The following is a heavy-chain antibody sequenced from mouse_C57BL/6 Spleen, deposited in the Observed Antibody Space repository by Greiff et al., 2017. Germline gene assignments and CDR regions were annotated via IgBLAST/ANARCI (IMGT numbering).Heavy chain of an antibody. J-gene: IGHJ1*03. CDR1: GYTFTDYE. CDR2: IDPETGGT. Sequence: VQLQQSGAELVRPGASVTLSCKASGYTFTDYEMHWVKQTPVHGLEWIGAIDPETGGTAYNQKFKGKVILTADKYTSTAYMERRSLISEDSAVYYCTREGYHWYFDVWGTGTTVTVSS. D-gene: IGHD2-2*01. CDR3: TREGYHWYFDV. V-gene: IGHV1-15*01.